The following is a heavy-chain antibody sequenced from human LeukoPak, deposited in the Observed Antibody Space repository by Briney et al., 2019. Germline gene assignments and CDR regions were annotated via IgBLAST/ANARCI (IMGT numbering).Heavy chain of an antibody. Sequence: PSETLSLTCIVSGGSINSYYWSWIRQPPGKGLEWIGYIYYSRSTNYNPSLKSRVTISADTSKNQFSLKLSSVTAADTAVYYCARGVRFFHYGMDVWGTGTTVTVSS. CDR2: IYYSRST. J-gene: IGHJ6*04. V-gene: IGHV4-59*01. CDR1: GGSINSYY. CDR3: ARGVRFFHYGMDV. D-gene: IGHD3-3*01.